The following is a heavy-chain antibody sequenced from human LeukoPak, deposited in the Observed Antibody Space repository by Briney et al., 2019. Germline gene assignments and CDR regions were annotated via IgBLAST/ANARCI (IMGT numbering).Heavy chain of an antibody. CDR2: INWNSAST. J-gene: IGHJ5*02. CDR3: VKDRRNPYRPEGPFGP. D-gene: IGHD1-14*01. CDR1: GFTFEDYA. V-gene: IGHV3-9*01. Sequence: GGSLRLSCAASGFTFEDYAMHWVRQAPGKGLEWVSGINWNSASTGYADSVKGRFTISRDNVMNSLYLQMNSLRPEDTALYYCVKDRRNPYRPEGPFGPWGQGTLVTVSS.